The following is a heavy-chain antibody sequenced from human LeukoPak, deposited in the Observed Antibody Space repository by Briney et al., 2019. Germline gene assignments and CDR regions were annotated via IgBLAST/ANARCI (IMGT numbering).Heavy chain of an antibody. CDR1: GGSISTYY. CDR3: ARVRQTPYGDYGYFDC. V-gene: IGHV4-59*01. D-gene: IGHD4-17*01. Sequence: SETLSLTCTVSGGSISTYYWSWLRQPPGKRLEWIGYIYYSGNTNYNPSLRSRVTISVDTSKNHFSLNLSSVTAADTAVYYCARVRQTPYGDYGYFDCWGQGTLVTVSS. J-gene: IGHJ4*02. CDR2: IYYSGNT.